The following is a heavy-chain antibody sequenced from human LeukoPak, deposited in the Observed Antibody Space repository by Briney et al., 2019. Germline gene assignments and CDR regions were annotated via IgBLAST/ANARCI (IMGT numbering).Heavy chain of an antibody. Sequence: SETLSLTCTVSGGSISSSSYYWGWIRQPPGKGLEWIGSIYYSGSTYYNPSLKSRVTISVDTSKNQFSLKLSSVTAVDTAVYYCARAYSSGWYEKDAFDIWGQGTMVTVSS. V-gene: IGHV4-39*01. CDR3: ARAYSSGWYEKDAFDI. CDR2: IYYSGST. D-gene: IGHD6-19*01. J-gene: IGHJ3*02. CDR1: GGSISSSSYY.